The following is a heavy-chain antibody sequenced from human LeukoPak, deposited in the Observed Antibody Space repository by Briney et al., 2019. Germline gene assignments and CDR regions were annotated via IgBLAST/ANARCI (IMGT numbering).Heavy chain of an antibody. J-gene: IGHJ4*02. D-gene: IGHD3-9*01. CDR2: ISSSSSYI. CDR3: ARALVLRYFDWLSNFDY. CDR1: GFTFSSYS. Sequence: PGGSLRLSCAASGFTFSSYSMNWVRQAPGKGLEWVSSISSSSSYIYYADSVKGRFTISRDNAKNSLYLQMNSLRAEDTAVYYCARALVLRYFDWLSNFDYWGQGTLVTVSS. V-gene: IGHV3-21*01.